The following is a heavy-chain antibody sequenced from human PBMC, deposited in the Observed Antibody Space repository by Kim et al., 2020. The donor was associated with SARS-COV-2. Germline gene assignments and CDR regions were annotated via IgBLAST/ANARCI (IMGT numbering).Heavy chain of an antibody. CDR3: ARVYDSSGYEFDP. Sequence: SETLSLTCTVSGGSISSSYYWGWIRQPQGKGLEWFGNIYYSGTTYYNPSLKSRLTMSVDTSKNQFSLKLSSVTAADTAVYYCARVYDSSGYEFDPWGQGTLVTVSS. J-gene: IGHJ5*02. D-gene: IGHD3-22*01. CDR1: GGSISSSYY. V-gene: IGHV4-39*01. CDR2: IYYSGTT.